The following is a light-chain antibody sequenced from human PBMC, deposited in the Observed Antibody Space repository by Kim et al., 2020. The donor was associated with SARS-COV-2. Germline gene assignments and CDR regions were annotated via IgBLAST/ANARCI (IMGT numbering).Light chain of an antibody. Sequence: SYELTQPPSVSVAPGKTARITCGGDNIGSKRVHWYQQKPGQAPVLVFYRDRPSGIPERFSGSNSGNTATLTISRVEAGDEADYYCQVWDVVSDLVFGGGTQLTVL. CDR3: QVWDVVSDLV. CDR2: R. J-gene: IGLJ2*01. V-gene: IGLV3-21*03. CDR1: NIGSKR.